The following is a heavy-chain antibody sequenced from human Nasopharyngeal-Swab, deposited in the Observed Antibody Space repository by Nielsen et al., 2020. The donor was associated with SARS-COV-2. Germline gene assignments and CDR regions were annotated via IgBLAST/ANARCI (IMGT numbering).Heavy chain of an antibody. J-gene: IGHJ5*02. CDR1: GYTLTELS. CDR2: FDPEDGGT. D-gene: IGHD6-19*01. CDR3: ATAPPVAGIGYWFDP. V-gene: IGHV1-24*01. Sequence: ASVKVSCKVSGYTLTELSMHWVRQAPGKGLEWMGGFDPEDGGTIYAQKFQGRVTMTEDTSTDTAYMELSSLRSEDTAVYCCATAPPVAGIGYWFDPWGQGTLVTVSS.